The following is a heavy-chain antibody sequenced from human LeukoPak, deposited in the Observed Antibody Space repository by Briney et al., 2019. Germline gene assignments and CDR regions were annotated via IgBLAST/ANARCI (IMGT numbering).Heavy chain of an antibody. D-gene: IGHD6-19*01. Sequence: SETLSLTCAVYGGSFSGYYWSWIRQPPGKGLEWIGEINHSGSTNYNPPLKSRVTISVDTSKNQFSLKLSSVTAADTAVYYCARLPEAGSSTETFDPWGQGTLVTVSS. CDR3: ARLPEAGSSTETFDP. CDR2: INHSGST. V-gene: IGHV4-34*01. J-gene: IGHJ5*02. CDR1: GGSFSGYY.